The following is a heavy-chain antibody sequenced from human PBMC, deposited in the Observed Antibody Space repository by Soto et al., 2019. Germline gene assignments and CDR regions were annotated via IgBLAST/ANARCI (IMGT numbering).Heavy chain of an antibody. CDR3: AKVGPSYYYGMDV. D-gene: IGHD1-26*01. CDR2: ISGSGRTI. J-gene: IGHJ6*02. Sequence: PGGSLRLSCAASGLDFSSEVMCWVRQAPGTGLEWVSSISGSGRTIYHADSMRGRFAISRDNSKNSLYLQLNNLRVDDTAVYYCAKVGPSYYYGMDVWGQGTTVTVSS. CDR1: GLDFSSEV. V-gene: IGHV3-23*01.